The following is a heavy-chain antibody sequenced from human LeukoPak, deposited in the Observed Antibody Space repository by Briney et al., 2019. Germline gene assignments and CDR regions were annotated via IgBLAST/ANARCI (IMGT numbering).Heavy chain of an antibody. CDR2: IKAGGGDP. V-gene: IGHV3-23*01. CDR1: GFTFSTYA. Sequence: GGSLRLSCADPGFTFSTYAMGWVRQAPGKGLEWVSSIKAGGGDPFYADSVKGRVTISRDNSKNTLFLQLNSLRAEDTAVYYCAKGGHDFNPFYWWGQGTLVTVSS. CDR3: AKGGHDFNPFYW. D-gene: IGHD2-15*01. J-gene: IGHJ4*02.